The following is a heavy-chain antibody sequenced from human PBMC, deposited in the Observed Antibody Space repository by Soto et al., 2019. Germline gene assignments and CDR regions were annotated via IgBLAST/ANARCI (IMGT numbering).Heavy chain of an antibody. D-gene: IGHD6-6*01. V-gene: IGHV1-18*01. CDR2: VSAYNGER. CDR3: SRGASIPASGDY. CDR1: GYTFTNYG. J-gene: IGHJ4*01. Sequence: QVQLVQSGAEVKKPGASVKVSCKASGYTFTNYGINWVRQAPGQGLEWLGWVSAYNGERRYAQRVQARVIMTTDTSTTTAYMELRSLRSDDTAVYYCSRGASIPASGDYWGQGTRVTFSS.